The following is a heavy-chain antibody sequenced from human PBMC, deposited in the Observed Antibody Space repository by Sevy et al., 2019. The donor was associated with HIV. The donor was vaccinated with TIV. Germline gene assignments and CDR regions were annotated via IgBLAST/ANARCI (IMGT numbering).Heavy chain of an antibody. CDR2: LSYGGGSE. J-gene: IGHJ4*02. V-gene: IGHV3-30-3*01. CDR1: GFSFSRYS. D-gene: IGHD3-10*01. CDR3: ARDEGLWFTGQCFDY. Sequence: GGSLRLSCAASGFSFSRYSMHWVRQAPGKGLEWVAVLSYGGGSEYYADSVKGRFTISRDKSKNTLYLQMNSLRAEDTAVYYCARDEGLWFTGQCFDYWGQGTLVNVPS.